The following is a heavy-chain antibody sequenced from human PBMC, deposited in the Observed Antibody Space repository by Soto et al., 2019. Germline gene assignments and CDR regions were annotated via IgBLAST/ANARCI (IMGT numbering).Heavy chain of an antibody. V-gene: IGHV1-69*12. Sequence: QVQLVQSGAEVKKPGSSVKVSCKASGGTFSSYAISWVRQAPGQGLEWMGGIIPIFGTADYAQKLQGRVTITADESTSTAYMELSSLRSEDTAVYYCASPPREYYYYGMDVWGQGTTVTVSS. CDR3: ASPPREYYYYGMDV. CDR2: IIPIFGTA. CDR1: GGTFSSYA. J-gene: IGHJ6*02.